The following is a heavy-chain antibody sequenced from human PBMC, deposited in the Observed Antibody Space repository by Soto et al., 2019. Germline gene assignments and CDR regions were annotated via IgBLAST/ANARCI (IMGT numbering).Heavy chain of an antibody. CDR2: IWYDGSNK. CDR3: ARDLREYDFWSDPYPYFEY. V-gene: IGHV3-33*01. CDR1: GFTFSSYG. Sequence: GGSLRLSCAASGFTFSSYGMHWVRQAPGKGLEWVAVIWYDGSNKYYADSVKGRFTISRDNSKNTLYLQMNSLRAEDTAVYYCARDLREYDFWSDPYPYFEYWGQGTLVTVSS. D-gene: IGHD3-3*01. J-gene: IGHJ4*02.